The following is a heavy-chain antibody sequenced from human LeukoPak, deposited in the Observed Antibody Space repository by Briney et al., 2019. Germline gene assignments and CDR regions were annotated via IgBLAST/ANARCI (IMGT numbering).Heavy chain of an antibody. V-gene: IGHV1-18*01. CDR2: ISALNGNT. J-gene: IGHJ5*02. CDR3: ARQWPTRNVITWDNWFDP. CDR1: GYTFTSYG. D-gene: IGHD6-19*01. Sequence: ASVKVSCKASGYTFTSYGISWVRQAPGQGLEWMGWISALNGNTNYAQKLQGRVTMTTDTSTSTAYMELRSLRSDDTAVYYCARQWPTRNVITWDNWFDPWGQGTLVTVSS.